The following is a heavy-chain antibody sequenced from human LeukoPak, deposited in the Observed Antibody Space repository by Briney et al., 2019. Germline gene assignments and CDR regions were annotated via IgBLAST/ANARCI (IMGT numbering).Heavy chain of an antibody. V-gene: IGHV4-4*09. CDR3: ASSLPSMTTVADFDY. D-gene: IGHD4-23*01. Sequence: PSETLSLTCTVSGGSISSYYWSWIRQPPGKGLEWIGYIYTSGSTNYNPSLKSRVTISVDTSKNQFSLKLSSVTAADTAVYYCASSLPSMTTVADFDYWGQGTLVTVSS. CDR1: GGSISSYY. CDR2: IYTSGST. J-gene: IGHJ4*02.